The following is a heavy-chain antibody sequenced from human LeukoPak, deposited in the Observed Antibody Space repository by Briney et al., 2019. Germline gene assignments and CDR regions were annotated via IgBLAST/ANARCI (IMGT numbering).Heavy chain of an antibody. J-gene: IGHJ4*01. CDR2: INHSGST. V-gene: IGHV4-34*01. D-gene: IGHD6-6*01. CDR1: GGSFSGYY. Sequence: SETLSLTCAVYGGSFSGYYWSWIRQPPGKGLEWIGEINHSGSTNYNPSLKSRVTISVDTSKNQFSLKLSSVTAADTAVYYCASGGMRGAARLLFVYWGQGTLVTVSS. CDR3: ASGGMRGAARLLFVY.